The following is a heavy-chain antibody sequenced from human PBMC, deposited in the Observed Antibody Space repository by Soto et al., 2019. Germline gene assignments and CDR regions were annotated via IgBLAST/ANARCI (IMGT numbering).Heavy chain of an antibody. J-gene: IGHJ4*02. CDR1: GGTFSSYA. D-gene: IGHD1-26*01. V-gene: IGHV1-69*13. Sequence: SVKVSCKASGGTFSSYAISWVRQAPGQGLEWMGGIIPIFGTANYAQKFQGRVTITADESTSTAYMELSSLRSEDTAVYYCARGAFAKRRDQYFDYWGQGTLVTVSS. CDR2: IIPIFGTA. CDR3: ARGAFAKRRDQYFDY.